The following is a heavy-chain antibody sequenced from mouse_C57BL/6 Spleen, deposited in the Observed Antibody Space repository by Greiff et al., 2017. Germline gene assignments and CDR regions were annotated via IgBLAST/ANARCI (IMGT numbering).Heavy chain of an antibody. V-gene: IGHV14-3*01. Sequence: EVQLQQSVAELVRPGASVKLSCTASGFNITNTYMHWVKQRPEQGLEWIGRIDPANGNTKSAPKFQGKATLTADTSSSTAYLQLRSLTSEDTAIYYCAREGGGSYKEAIGYWGQGTSVTVSS. CDR1: GFNITNTY. CDR2: IDPANGNT. D-gene: IGHD1-1*02. CDR3: AREGGGSYKEAIGY. J-gene: IGHJ4*01.